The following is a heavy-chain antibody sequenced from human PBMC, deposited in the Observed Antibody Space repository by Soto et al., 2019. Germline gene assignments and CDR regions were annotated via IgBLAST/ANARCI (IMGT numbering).Heavy chain of an antibody. D-gene: IGHD3-10*01. J-gene: IGHJ4*02. Sequence: QVQLVQSGAEVKKPGSSVRVSCKASGDTFTFYSINWVRQAPGLGLEWMGRINPILSMSNYAQRFQGRVTLTTDXXTSTADMELSSLRSEETAMYYCASSYGSGYRAIDYWGQGALVTVSS. CDR3: ASSYGSGYRAIDY. CDR1: GDTFTFYS. CDR2: INPILSMS. V-gene: IGHV1-69*02.